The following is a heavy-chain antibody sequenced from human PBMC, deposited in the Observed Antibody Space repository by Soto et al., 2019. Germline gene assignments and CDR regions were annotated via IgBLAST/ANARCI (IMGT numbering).Heavy chain of an antibody. J-gene: IGHJ4*02. CDR3: ARGRITMVRGVITKVYYFDY. V-gene: IGHV4-34*01. CDR1: GWSFSGYY. CDR2: INHSGST. D-gene: IGHD3-10*01. Sequence: SETLSLTCAFYGWSFSGYYWSWIRQPPGKGLEWIGEINHSGSTNYNPSLKSRVTISVDTSKDQFSLKLSSVTAADTAVYYCARGRITMVRGVITKVYYFDYWGQGTLVTVSS.